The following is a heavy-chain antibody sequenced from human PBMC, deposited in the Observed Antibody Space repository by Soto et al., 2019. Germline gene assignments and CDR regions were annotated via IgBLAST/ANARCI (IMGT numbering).Heavy chain of an antibody. CDR2: IYYSGST. CDR3: ATTPRPLLWFGELFFY. J-gene: IGHJ4*02. CDR1: GGSISSSSYY. Sequence: QLQLQESGPGLVKPSETLSLTCTVSGGSISSSSYYWGWIRQPPGKGLEWIGSIYYSGSTYYNPSLKSRVTISVDTSKNQFSLKLSSVTAADTAVYYCATTPRPLLWFGELFFYWGQGTLVTVSS. V-gene: IGHV4-39*01. D-gene: IGHD3-10*01.